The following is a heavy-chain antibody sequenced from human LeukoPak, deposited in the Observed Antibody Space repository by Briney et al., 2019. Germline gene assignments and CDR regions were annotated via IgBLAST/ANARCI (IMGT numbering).Heavy chain of an antibody. D-gene: IGHD1-14*01. CDR1: GGSFSGYY. CDR2: INHSGST. J-gene: IGHJ3*02. V-gene: IGHV4-34*01. CDR3: ARHEWGITNAFDT. Sequence: SETLSLTCAVYGGSFSGYYWSWLRHPPGKGREWLGEINHSGSTNYNPSLKSRVTISVDTSKNQFSLKLSSVTAADTAVYYCARHEWGITNAFDTWGQGTMVTVSS.